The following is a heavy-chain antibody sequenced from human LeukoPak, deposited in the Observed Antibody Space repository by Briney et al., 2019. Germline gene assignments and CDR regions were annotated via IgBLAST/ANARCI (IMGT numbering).Heavy chain of an antibody. V-gene: IGHV3-48*03. Sequence: PGGSLRLSCAASGFTFSSYEMNWVRQAPGKGLEWVSYISSSGSTIYYADSVKGRFTISRDNSKTTLYLQMNSLRAEDTAVYYSAIKAKGDYWGQGTLVTVSS. J-gene: IGHJ4*02. CDR3: AIKAKGDY. CDR1: GFTFSSYE. CDR2: ISSSGSTI. D-gene: IGHD3-10*01.